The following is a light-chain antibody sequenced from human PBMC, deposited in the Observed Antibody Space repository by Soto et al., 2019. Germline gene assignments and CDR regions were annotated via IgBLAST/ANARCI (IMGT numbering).Light chain of an antibody. Sequence: LTQPPSASGSPGQSVATSCTGTSSDVGGYNYVSWYQQHPGKAPKLMIYEVNKRPSGVPDRFSGSKPGNTASLTVSGLQAEDEADYYCSSYAGSSNVFGTGTKV. J-gene: IGLJ1*01. CDR2: EVN. V-gene: IGLV2-8*01. CDR3: SSYAGSSNV. CDR1: SSDVGGYNY.